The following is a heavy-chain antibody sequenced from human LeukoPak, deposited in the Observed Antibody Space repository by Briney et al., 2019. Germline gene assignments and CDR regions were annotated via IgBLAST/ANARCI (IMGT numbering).Heavy chain of an antibody. CDR2: ISSSSSYI. D-gene: IGHD5-18*01. Sequence: GGSLRLSCAASGFTFSSYSMSWVRQAPGKGLEWVSSISSSSSYIYCADSVKGRFTISRDNAKNSLYLQMNSLRAEDTAVYYCARVISYGYSGMDVWGQGTTVTVSS. CDR1: GFTFSSYS. V-gene: IGHV3-21*01. CDR3: ARVISYGYSGMDV. J-gene: IGHJ6*02.